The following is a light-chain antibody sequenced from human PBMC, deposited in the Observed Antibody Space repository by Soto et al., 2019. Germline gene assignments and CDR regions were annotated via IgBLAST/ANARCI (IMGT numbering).Light chain of an antibody. V-gene: IGLV2-14*01. CDR1: SSDVGGYNY. Sequence: QSVLTQPDSVSGSPGQSITISCTGTSSDVGGYNYVSWYQQHTGKSPKLMLYEVSNRPLGVSNRFSGAKSGNTASLTISGLQAEYEADYYCSAYTRSSTLVFGTGTNLTVL. CDR3: SAYTRSSTLV. CDR2: EVS. J-gene: IGLJ1*01.